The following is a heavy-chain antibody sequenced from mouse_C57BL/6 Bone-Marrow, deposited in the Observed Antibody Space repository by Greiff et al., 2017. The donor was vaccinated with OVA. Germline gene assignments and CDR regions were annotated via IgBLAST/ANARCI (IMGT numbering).Heavy chain of an antibody. CDR1: GYTFTSYG. D-gene: IGHD1-1*01. V-gene: IGHV1-58*01. Sequence: VQLKESGAELVRPGSSVKMSCKTSGYTFTSYGINWVKQRPGQGLEWIGYIYIGNGYTEYNEKFKGKATLTSDTSSSTAYMQLSSLTSEDSAIYFCASYYCGGSYLYYFDYWGQGTTLTVSS. CDR3: ASYYCGGSYLYYFDY. CDR2: IYIGNGYT. J-gene: IGHJ2*01.